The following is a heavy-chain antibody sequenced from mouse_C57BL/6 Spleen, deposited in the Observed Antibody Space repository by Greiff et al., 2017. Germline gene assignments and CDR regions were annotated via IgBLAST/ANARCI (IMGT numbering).Heavy chain of an antibody. Sequence: VHVKQSGPELVKPGASVKISCKASGYSFTGYYMNWVKQSPEKSLEWIGEINPSTGGTTYNQKFKAKATLTVDKSSSTAYMQLKSLTSEDSAVSYCAGAGGYDGDGFAYWGQGTLVTVSA. CDR1: GYSFTGYY. J-gene: IGHJ3*01. V-gene: IGHV1-42*01. CDR2: INPSTGGT. CDR3: AGAGGYDGDGFAY. D-gene: IGHD2-2*01.